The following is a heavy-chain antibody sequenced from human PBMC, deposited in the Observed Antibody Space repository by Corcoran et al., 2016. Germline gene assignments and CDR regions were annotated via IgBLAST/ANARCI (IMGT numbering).Heavy chain of an antibody. CDR2: IIPIFGTA. Sequence: QVQLVQSGAEVKKPGSSVKVSCKASGGTFSSYAISWVRQAPGQGLEWMGGIIPIFGTANYAQKFQGRVTITADKSTSTAYMELSSLRSEDTAVYYCARSIQLRRWDVATGFDYWGQGTLVTVSS. V-gene: IGHV1-69*06. CDR1: GGTFSSYA. J-gene: IGHJ4*02. D-gene: IGHD5-18*01. CDR3: ARSIQLRRWDVATGFDY.